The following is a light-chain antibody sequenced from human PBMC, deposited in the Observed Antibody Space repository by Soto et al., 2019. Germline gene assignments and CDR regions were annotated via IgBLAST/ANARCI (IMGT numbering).Light chain of an antibody. Sequence: EIVLTQSPDTLSLSPGDKATLSCRTSQSVSTSLAWYQQKPGQAPRLLIYDTSNRATDIPARFSGRGSGTDFTLTTYSLEPEDFAVYYCQQRSTWPPIIFGQGTRLEI. J-gene: IGKJ5*01. CDR1: QSVSTS. V-gene: IGKV3-11*01. CDR2: DTS. CDR3: QQRSTWPPII.